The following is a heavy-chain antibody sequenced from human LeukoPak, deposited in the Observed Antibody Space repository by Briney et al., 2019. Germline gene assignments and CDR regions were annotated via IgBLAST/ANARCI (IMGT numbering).Heavy chain of an antibody. CDR3: VKDNPLDY. Sequence: GGSLRLSCAASGFTFDDYAMHWVRQAPGKGLEWVSGISWNSGSIGYADSVKGRFTISRDNAKNSLYLQMNSLRAEDTAVYYCVKDNPLDYWGQGTLVIVSS. CDR2: ISWNSGSI. J-gene: IGHJ4*02. V-gene: IGHV3-9*01. CDR1: GFTFDDYA.